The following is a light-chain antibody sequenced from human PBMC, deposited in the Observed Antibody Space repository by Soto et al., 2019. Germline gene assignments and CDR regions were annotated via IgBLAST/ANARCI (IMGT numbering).Light chain of an antibody. V-gene: IGKV3-15*01. Sequence: EIVLTQSPSTLSVSPGERATLSCRATQRVSSNLAWYKPKPGQAPRPLIYGASTRATGIPARFSGSGSGTEFTITISSLKSEDCAVYYCQQYDTLTWTFGQGNNVDIK. CDR1: QRVSSN. J-gene: IGKJ1*01. CDR2: GAS. CDR3: QQYDTLTWT.